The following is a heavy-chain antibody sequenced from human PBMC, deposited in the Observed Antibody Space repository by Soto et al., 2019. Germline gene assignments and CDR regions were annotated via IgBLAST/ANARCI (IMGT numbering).Heavy chain of an antibody. Sequence: EVQLVESGGGLVQPGRSLRLSCAASGFTFDDYAMHWVRQAPGKGLEWVSGISWNSGSIGNADSVKGRFTISRDNAKNSLHLQMISVRAEDKALYYCAKVRYSRDYYYYYMDVWGKGTTVTVSS. D-gene: IGHD3-9*01. CDR2: ISWNSGSI. CDR3: AKVRYSRDYYYYYMDV. V-gene: IGHV3-9*01. J-gene: IGHJ6*03. CDR1: GFTFDDYA.